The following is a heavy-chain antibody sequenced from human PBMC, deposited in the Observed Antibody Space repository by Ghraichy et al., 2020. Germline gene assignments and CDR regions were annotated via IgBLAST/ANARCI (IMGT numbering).Heavy chain of an antibody. Sequence: SVKVSCKASGGTFSSYAISWVRQAPGQGLEWMGGIIPIFGTANYAQKIQGRVTITADESTSTAYMELSSLRSEDTAVYYCAREGGGPMVRGYYGMDVWGQGTTVTVSS. V-gene: IGHV1-69*13. CDR3: AREGGGPMVRGYYGMDV. D-gene: IGHD3-10*01. CDR1: GGTFSSYA. J-gene: IGHJ6*02. CDR2: IIPIFGTA.